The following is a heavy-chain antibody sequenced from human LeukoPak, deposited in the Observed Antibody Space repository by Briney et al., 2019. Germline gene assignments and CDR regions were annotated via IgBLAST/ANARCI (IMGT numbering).Heavy chain of an antibody. CDR2: INPSGGST. CDR3: AREGDSGWYRHYYYYYYMDV. Sequence: GASVKVSCKASGYTFTSYYMHWVRQAPGQGLEWMGIINPSGGSTSYAQKFQGRVTMTRDMSTSTVYMELSSLRSEDTAVYYCAREGDSGWYRHYYYYYYMDVWGKGTTVTVSS. J-gene: IGHJ6*03. D-gene: IGHD6-19*01. V-gene: IGHV1-46*01. CDR1: GYTFTSYY.